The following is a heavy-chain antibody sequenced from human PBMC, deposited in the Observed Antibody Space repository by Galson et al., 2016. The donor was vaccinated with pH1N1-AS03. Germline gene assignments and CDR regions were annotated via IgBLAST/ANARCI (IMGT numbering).Heavy chain of an antibody. Sequence: QSGAEVKKPGESLRISCQGSGHSFPSYWINWVRQMPGKGLEWMGRIDPSDSYPNYSPSFQGHVTFSPDKSISTSYLQWNSLKASDTAMYYCPRLMFRGRQNSGNAFDIWGQGTMVTVSP. J-gene: IGHJ3*02. CDR3: PRLMFRGRQNSGNAFDI. CDR1: GHSFPSYW. CDR2: IDPSDSYP. D-gene: IGHD3-10*01. V-gene: IGHV5-10-1*01.